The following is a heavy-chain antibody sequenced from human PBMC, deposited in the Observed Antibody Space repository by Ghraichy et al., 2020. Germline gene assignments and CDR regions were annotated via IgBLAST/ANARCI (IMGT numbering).Heavy chain of an antibody. Sequence: GESLNISCAASGFTFSDYYMSWIRQAPGKGLEWVSYISSSGSTIDYADSVKGRFTISRDNAKNSLYLQMNSLRAEDTAMYYCARGGGAAGMDVWGQGTTVTVSS. J-gene: IGHJ6*02. CDR3: ARGGGAAGMDV. CDR2: ISSSGSTI. CDR1: GFTFSDYY. V-gene: IGHV3-11*01. D-gene: IGHD3-16*01.